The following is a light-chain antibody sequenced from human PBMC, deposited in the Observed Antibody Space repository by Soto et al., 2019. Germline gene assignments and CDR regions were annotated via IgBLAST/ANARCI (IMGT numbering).Light chain of an antibody. V-gene: IGKV1-5*01. J-gene: IGKJ1*01. CDR2: DAS. CDR1: QSIGNR. CDR3: QQYNTDSPWA. Sequence: IKKTQYPPNLSASVGDRVTFTFRLSQSIGNRLAWYQQKPGKAPKFLIYDASSLQSGVPLRFSGSGSGTEFTLTISSLQPDDFATYYCQQYNTDSPWAFGQGTKVDI.